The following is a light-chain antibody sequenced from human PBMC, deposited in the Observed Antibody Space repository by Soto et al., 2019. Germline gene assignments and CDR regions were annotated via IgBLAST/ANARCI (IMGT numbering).Light chain of an antibody. CDR2: RNN. V-gene: IGLV1-47*01. CDR1: SSNIGSNY. J-gene: IGLJ1*01. Sequence: QSVLTQPPSASGTPGQRVTISCSGSSSNIGSNYVYWYQQLPGTAPKLLIYRNNQRPSGVPDRFSGSKSGTSASLAISGLRSEDGADYYCAAWDDSLSGFSVFGTGTK. CDR3: AAWDDSLSGFSV.